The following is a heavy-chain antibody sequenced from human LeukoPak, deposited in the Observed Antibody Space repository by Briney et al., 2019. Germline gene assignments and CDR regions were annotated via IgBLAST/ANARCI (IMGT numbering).Heavy chain of an antibody. CDR1: GDFISNYY. V-gene: IGHV4-4*07. CDR2: IYTSGST. Sequence: PSETLSLTCTVSGDFISNYYWSWIRQPAGKGLEWIGRIYTSGSTNYNPSLKSRVTISVDTSKNQFSLKLSSVTAADTAVYYCARLGPFYSSSDYYYYYYMDVWGKGTTVTVSS. J-gene: IGHJ6*03. D-gene: IGHD6-13*01. CDR3: ARLGPFYSSSDYYYYYYMDV.